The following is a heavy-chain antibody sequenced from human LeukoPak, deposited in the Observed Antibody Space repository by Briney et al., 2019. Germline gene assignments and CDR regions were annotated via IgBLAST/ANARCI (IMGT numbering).Heavy chain of an antibody. Sequence: SETLSLTCAVYGGSFNGYYWSWIRQPPGKGLEWIGEINHSGSTNYNPSLKSRVTLSVDTSKNQFSLKLSSVTAADTAVYDCARLEVAGIYWYFDLWGRGTLVTVSS. CDR3: ARLEVAGIYWYFDL. V-gene: IGHV4-34*01. D-gene: IGHD6-19*01. CDR1: GGSFNGYY. J-gene: IGHJ2*01. CDR2: INHSGST.